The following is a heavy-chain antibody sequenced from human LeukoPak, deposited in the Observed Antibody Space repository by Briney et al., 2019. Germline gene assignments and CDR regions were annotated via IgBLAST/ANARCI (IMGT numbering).Heavy chain of an antibody. Sequence: GGSLRLSCAASGFSFDDLGMTWVRQVPGKGLEWVAGINWNGASTGYADSVRGRFTISRDNAKNSLYLQMNSLRAEDTAIYYCAKDTKTTAPFWFDYWGQGTPVTVSS. J-gene: IGHJ4*02. CDR3: AKDTKTTAPFWFDY. CDR2: INWNGAST. D-gene: IGHD4-11*01. V-gene: IGHV3-20*04. CDR1: GFSFDDLG.